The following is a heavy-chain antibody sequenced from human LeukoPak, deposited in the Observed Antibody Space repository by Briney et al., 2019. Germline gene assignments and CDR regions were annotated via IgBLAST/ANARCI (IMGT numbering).Heavy chain of an antibody. J-gene: IGHJ4*02. D-gene: IGHD6-13*01. CDR1: GYTLTELS. V-gene: IGHV1-24*01. Sequence: ASVKVSCKVSGYTLTELSMHWVRQAPGKGLEWMGGFDPEDGETIYAQKFQGRVTMTEDTSTDTAYMELSSLRSEDTAVYYCAAKGGGMAAAGTPIYYWGQGTLVTVSS. CDR2: FDPEDGET. CDR3: AAKGGGMAAAGTPIYY.